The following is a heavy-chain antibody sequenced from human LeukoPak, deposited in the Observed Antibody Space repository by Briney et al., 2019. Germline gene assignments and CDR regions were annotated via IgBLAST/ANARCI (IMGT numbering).Heavy chain of an antibody. CDR2: ISYDGSNK. V-gene: IGHV3-30*04. Sequence: PGGSLRLSCAASGFTFSSYAMHWVRQAPGKGLEWVAVISYDGSNKYYADSVKGRFSVSRDNSKNTLYLQMNSPRVEDTAVYYCAKGGRGSWAGNTGDWGQGTLVSVSS. D-gene: IGHD3-10*01. CDR1: GFTFSSYA. J-gene: IGHJ4*02. CDR3: AKGGRGSWAGNTGD.